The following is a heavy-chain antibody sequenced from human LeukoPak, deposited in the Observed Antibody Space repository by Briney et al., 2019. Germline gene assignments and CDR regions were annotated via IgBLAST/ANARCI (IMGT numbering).Heavy chain of an antibody. D-gene: IGHD3-3*01. V-gene: IGHV4-34*01. CDR2: INHSGST. Sequence: SETLSLTCAVYGGSFSGYYWSWIRQPPGKGLEWIGEINHSGSTNYNPSLKSRVTISVDTSKNQFSLKLSSVTAADTAVYYCARGPQVLRFLEWTTGNALENYWYFDLWGRGTLVTVSS. CDR1: GGSFSGYY. J-gene: IGHJ2*01. CDR3: ARGPQVLRFLEWTTGNALENYWYFDL.